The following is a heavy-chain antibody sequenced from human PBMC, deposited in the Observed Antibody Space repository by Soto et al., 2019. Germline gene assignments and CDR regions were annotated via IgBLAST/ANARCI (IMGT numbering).Heavy chain of an antibody. CDR3: ARDDEYSGNGMDV. CDR1: EFTFSTYG. CDR2: ILNDGSNR. Sequence: QVQLVESGGGVVQPGRSLRLSCAASEFTFSTYGMHWVRQAPGKGLEWVAVILNDGSNRYHADSVKDRFTISRDHSKNTLYLQMNSLRAEDTAVYYCARDDEYSGNGMDVWGQGTTVTVS. V-gene: IGHV3-33*01. J-gene: IGHJ6*02. D-gene: IGHD3-10*01.